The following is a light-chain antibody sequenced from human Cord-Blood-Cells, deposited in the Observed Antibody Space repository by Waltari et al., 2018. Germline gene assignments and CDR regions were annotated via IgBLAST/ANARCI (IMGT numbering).Light chain of an antibody. CDR3: CSYAGSSTWV. CDR1: SSYVWRFNL. Sequence: QSALTQPASVSGAHGQAITISCTGTSSYVWRFNLVSWYQQHPGKAHKLMFYEGSKRPSGVSNRFSGSKCGNTASVTISELQAEDEADYYCCSYAGSSTWVFGGGTKLTVI. CDR2: EGS. V-gene: IGLV2-23*01. J-gene: IGLJ3*02.